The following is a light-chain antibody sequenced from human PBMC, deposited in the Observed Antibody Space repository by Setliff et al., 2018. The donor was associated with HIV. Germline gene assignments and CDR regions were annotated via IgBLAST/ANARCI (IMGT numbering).Light chain of an antibody. CDR1: SNDVGAYNT. Sequence: QSVLAQPAPVSGSPGQSITISCTGTSNDVGAYNTVYWYQQHPGEAPKLMIYDVSTRPSGVSNRFSGSKSGNTASLTISGLQTEDEADYYCSSYTSGSTLVVFGTGTRSPS. V-gene: IGLV2-14*01. J-gene: IGLJ1*01. CDR3: SSYTSGSTLVV. CDR2: DVS.